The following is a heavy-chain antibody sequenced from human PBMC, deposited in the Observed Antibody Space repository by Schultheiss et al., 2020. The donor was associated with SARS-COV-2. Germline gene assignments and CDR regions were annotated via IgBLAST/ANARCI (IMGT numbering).Heavy chain of an antibody. J-gene: IGHJ6*03. V-gene: IGHV3-21*01. D-gene: IGHD2-2*01. CDR2: ISSSSSYI. Sequence: GGSLRLSCAASGFTFSSYAMHWVRQAPGKGLEWVSSISSSSSYIYYADSVKCRFTISRDNSKNTLYLQMNSLRAEDTAVYYCARGMGRCSSTSCYHYMDVWGKGTTVTVSS. CDR1: GFTFSSYA. CDR3: ARGMGRCSSTSCYHYMDV.